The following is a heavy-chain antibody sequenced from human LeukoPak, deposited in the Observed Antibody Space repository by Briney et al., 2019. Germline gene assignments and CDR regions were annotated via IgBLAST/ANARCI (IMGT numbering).Heavy chain of an antibody. Sequence: SVRVSCKASGGTFSGYGMSWVRQAPGQGLEWMGGIIRIVGRANYAQTVKGRVTITGDKATSTDYTEMSSLRAEETGVYYCARVAKGTMVRPIWGQGTLVTVSS. CDR2: IIRIVGRA. J-gene: IGHJ3*02. V-gene: IGHV1-69*06. CDR3: ARVAKGTMVRPI. D-gene: IGHD3-10*01. CDR1: GGTFSGYG.